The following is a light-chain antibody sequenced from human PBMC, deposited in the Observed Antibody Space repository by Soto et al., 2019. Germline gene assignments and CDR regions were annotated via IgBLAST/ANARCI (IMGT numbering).Light chain of an antibody. CDR2: DVS. J-gene: IGLJ3*02. Sequence: QSALTQPRSVSGSPGQSVTISCTGTSRDVGGYNYVSWYQQHPGKAPKLIVYDVSQRPSGVPDRFFGSKSGNTASLIISGLQADDDGDYFCCSYAGSYSWVFGGGTKLTVL. CDR3: CSYAGSYSWV. CDR1: SRDVGGYNY. V-gene: IGLV2-11*01.